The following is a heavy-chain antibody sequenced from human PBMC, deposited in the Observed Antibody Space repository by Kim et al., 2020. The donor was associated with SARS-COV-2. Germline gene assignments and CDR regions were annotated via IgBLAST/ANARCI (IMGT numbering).Heavy chain of an antibody. J-gene: IGHJ4*02. CDR2: IWYDGSKK. CDR3: ARDGGYNAAVDF. D-gene: IGHD1-1*01. Sequence: GGSLRLSCAASGFTFSYFGMNWVRQAPGKGLEWVAIIWYDGSKKYYTDSVKGRFTISRDNSKNTLYLQMNSLRADDTAVYFCARDGGYNAAVDFWGQGTLVTVSS. CDR1: GFTFSYFG. V-gene: IGHV3-33*01.